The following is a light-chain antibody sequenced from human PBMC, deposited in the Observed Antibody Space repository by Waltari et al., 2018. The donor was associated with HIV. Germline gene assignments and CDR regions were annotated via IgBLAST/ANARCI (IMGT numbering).Light chain of an antibody. V-gene: IGKV3-20*01. CDR1: QSVSSSY. Sequence: EIVLTQSPGTPSLSPGARATLSCRASQSVSSSYLAGDQQKPGQSPRLLIHGASSRANGIPDRFSGSGSGTDGTLTISRLEREDCAVYRCQQYGSAPRTFGQGTKVESK. CDR2: GAS. J-gene: IGKJ1*01. CDR3: QQYGSAPRT.